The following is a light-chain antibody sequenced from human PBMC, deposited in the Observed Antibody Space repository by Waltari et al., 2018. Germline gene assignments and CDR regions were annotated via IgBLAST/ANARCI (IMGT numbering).Light chain of an antibody. J-gene: IGKJ1*01. CDR3: HQYYATPPDGKT. Sequence: DIVMTQSPDSLAVSLGERATINCKSSQSVLYSSNNKNYLAGYQQKAGQPPKLLIYWASTRESGVPDRFSGSGSGTDFTLTISSLQAEDVAVYYCHQYYATPPDGKTFGQGTKVEIK. CDR1: QSVLYSSNNKNY. V-gene: IGKV4-1*01. CDR2: WAS.